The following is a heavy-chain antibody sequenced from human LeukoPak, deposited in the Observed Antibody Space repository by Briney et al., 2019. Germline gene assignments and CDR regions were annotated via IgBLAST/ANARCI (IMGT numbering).Heavy chain of an antibody. CDR3: AKVGLGLFSSSWSFDY. CDR2: IRYDGSNK. Sequence: GGSLRLSCAASGFTFSSYGMHWVRQAPGKGLEWVAFIRYDGSNKYYADSVKGRFTISRDNSKNTLYLQMNSLRAEDTAVYYCAKVGLGLFSSSWSFDYWGQGTLVTVSS. V-gene: IGHV3-30*02. CDR1: GFTFSSYG. D-gene: IGHD6-13*01. J-gene: IGHJ4*02.